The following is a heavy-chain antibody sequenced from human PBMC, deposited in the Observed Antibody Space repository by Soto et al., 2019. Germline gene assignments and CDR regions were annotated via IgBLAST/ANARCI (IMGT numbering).Heavy chain of an antibody. Sequence: QTGGSLRLSCAASGFTFSSCGMHWVRQAPGKGLEWVAVISYDGSNKYYADSVKGRFTISRDNSKNTLYLQMNSLRAEDTAVYYCAKGRQWLVLGRDYGMDVWGQGTTVTVSS. CDR2: ISYDGSNK. CDR3: AKGRQWLVLGRDYGMDV. D-gene: IGHD6-19*01. V-gene: IGHV3-30*18. J-gene: IGHJ6*02. CDR1: GFTFSSCG.